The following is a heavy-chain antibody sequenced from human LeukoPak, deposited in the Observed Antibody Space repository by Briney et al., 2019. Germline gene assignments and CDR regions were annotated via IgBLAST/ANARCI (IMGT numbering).Heavy chain of an antibody. D-gene: IGHD6-19*01. CDR1: GFTFSGYG. J-gene: IGHJ4*02. V-gene: IGHV3-33*01. Sequence: GGSLRLSCVTSGFTFSGYGFHWIRQVPGKGLGWVAVIWYDGSKRYYADSVKGRFTVSRDDSKNTLYLQMNSLRVDDTAVYYCARDTGTVAPDLDYWGQGTLVTVSS. CDR3: ARDTGTVAPDLDY. CDR2: IWYDGSKR.